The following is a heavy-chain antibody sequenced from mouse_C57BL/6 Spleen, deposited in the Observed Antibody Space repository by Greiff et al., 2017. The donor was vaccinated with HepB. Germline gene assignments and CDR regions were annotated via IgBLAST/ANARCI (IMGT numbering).Heavy chain of an antibody. CDR2: INPNNGGT. CDR1: GYTFTDYY. Sequence: EVQLQQSGPELVKPGASVKISCKASGYTFTDYYMNWVKQSHGKSLEWIGDINPNNGGTSYNQKFKGKATLTVDKSSNTAYMELRSLTSEDSAVYYCARNDYPYAMDYWGQGTSVTVSS. V-gene: IGHV1-26*01. J-gene: IGHJ4*01. CDR3: ARNDYPYAMDY. D-gene: IGHD2-4*01.